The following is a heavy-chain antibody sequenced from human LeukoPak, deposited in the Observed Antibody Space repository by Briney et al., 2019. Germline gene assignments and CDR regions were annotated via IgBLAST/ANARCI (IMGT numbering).Heavy chain of an antibody. CDR2: IYYSGST. Sequence: SETLSLTCTVSGGSISSSSYYWGWIRQPPGKGLEWIGSIYYSGSTYYNPSLKSRVTISVDTSKNQFSLKLSSVTAADTAVYYCAKDSRGGISFYFDYWGQGTLVTVSS. D-gene: IGHD1-26*01. V-gene: IGHV4-39*07. CDR3: AKDSRGGISFYFDY. J-gene: IGHJ4*02. CDR1: GGSISSSSYY.